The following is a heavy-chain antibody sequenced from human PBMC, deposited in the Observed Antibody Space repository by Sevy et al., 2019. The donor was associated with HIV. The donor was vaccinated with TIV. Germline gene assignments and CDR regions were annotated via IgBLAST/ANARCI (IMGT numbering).Heavy chain of an antibody. D-gene: IGHD3-22*01. CDR3: ARGYYYDSSGYWGVYFDY. Sequence: SETLSLICTVSGGSISSGDYYWSWIRQPPGKGLEWIGYIYYSGSTYYNPSLKSRVTISVDTSKNQFSLKLSSVTAADTAVYYCARGYYYDSSGYWGVYFDYWGQGTLVTVSS. CDR2: IYYSGST. V-gene: IGHV4-30-4*01. J-gene: IGHJ4*02. CDR1: GGSISSGDYY.